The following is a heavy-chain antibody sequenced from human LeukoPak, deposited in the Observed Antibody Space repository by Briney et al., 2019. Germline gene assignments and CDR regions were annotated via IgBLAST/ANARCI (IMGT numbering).Heavy chain of an antibody. CDR2: ISYDGSNK. J-gene: IGHJ4*02. V-gene: IGHV3-30*18. CDR1: GFIFSSYA. CDR3: AKDRVEGKQWLAQFDS. D-gene: IGHD6-19*01. Sequence: PGGSLTLSCAVSGFIFSSYAMYWVRQAPGKGLEWVAVISYDGSNKYYGDSVKGRFTISRDNSKSTLYLQTNTLRVEDAAVYYCAKDRVEGKQWLAQFDSWGQGTLVTVSS.